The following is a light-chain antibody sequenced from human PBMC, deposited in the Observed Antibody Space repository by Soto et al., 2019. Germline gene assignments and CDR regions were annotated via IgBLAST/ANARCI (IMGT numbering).Light chain of an antibody. J-gene: IGKJ1*01. V-gene: IGKV1-5*01. CDR3: QQYNSYSWT. CDR2: DAS. CDR1: QSFSGT. Sequence: DIQMTQSPSTLSGSVGDRVTITCRASQSFSGTLAWYQQKPRKAPKLLIYDASSLERGVASRFSGSGSGTEFTLTISSMQPDDFATYYCQQYNSYSWTFGQGTKGDIK.